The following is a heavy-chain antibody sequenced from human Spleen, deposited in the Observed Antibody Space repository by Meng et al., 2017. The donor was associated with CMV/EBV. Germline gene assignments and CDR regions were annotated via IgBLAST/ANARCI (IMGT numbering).Heavy chain of an antibody. D-gene: IGHD3-3*01. Sequence: GESLKISCAASGFTFSSYAMHWVRQAPGKGLEWVSYINDNGRNIYYADSVMGRFTIFRDNAKNSIYLQMSSLRAEDTALYFCARTQPSDFGGALNAFDVWGQGTMVTVSS. CDR1: GFTFSSYA. CDR3: ARTQPSDFGGALNAFDV. J-gene: IGHJ3*01. V-gene: IGHV3-48*03. CDR2: INDNGRNI.